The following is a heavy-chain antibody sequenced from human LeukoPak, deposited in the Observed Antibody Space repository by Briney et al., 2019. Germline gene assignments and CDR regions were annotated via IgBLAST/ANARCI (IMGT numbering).Heavy chain of an antibody. CDR3: ATNIAAALSGDY. V-gene: IGHV1-18*01. CDR2: ISAYNGNT. Sequence: ASVKVSCKASGYTFTSYGISWVRQAPGQGLEWMGWISAYNGNTNYAQKLQGRVTMTTDTSTSTAYMELRSLRSDDTAVYYCATNIAAALSGDYWGQGTLVTVSS. D-gene: IGHD6-13*01. J-gene: IGHJ4*02. CDR1: GYTFTSYG.